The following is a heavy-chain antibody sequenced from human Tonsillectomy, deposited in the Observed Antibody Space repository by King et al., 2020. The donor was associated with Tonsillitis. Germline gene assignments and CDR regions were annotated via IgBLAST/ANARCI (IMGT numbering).Heavy chain of an antibody. CDR3: ARQEAVAGTRGPIDY. J-gene: IGHJ4*02. CDR1: GGSISSSSYY. Sequence: LQLQESGPGLVKPSETLSLTCTVSGGSISSSSYYWGWIRQPPGKGLEWFGSIYYSGSTYYNPALKRRVTISVDTSKNQFSLKLSSVTAADTAVYYCARQEAVAGTRGPIDYWGQGTLVTVSS. CDR2: IYYSGST. D-gene: IGHD6-19*01. V-gene: IGHV4-39*01.